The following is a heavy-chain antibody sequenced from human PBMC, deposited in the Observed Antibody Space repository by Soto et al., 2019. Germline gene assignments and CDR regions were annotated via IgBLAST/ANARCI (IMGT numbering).Heavy chain of an antibody. V-gene: IGHV3-9*01. Sequence: EVQLVESGGGLVQPGRSLRLSCAASGFTFDDYAMHWVRQAPGKGLEWVSGISWNSGSIGYADSVKGRFTISRDNAKNSLYLQTNSLRAEDTALYYCAKALSSGSTDFDYWGQGTLVTVSS. D-gene: IGHD6-19*01. J-gene: IGHJ4*02. CDR2: ISWNSGSI. CDR1: GFTFDDYA. CDR3: AKALSSGSTDFDY.